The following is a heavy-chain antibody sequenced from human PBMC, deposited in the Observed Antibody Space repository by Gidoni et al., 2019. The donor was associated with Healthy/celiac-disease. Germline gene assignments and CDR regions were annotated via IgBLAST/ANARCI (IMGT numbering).Heavy chain of an antibody. J-gene: IGHJ5*02. V-gene: IGHV4-34*01. Sequence: QVQLQQWGAGLLKPSETLSLTCAVYGGSFSGYYWRWLRQPPGKGLEWIGEINHIGSTNYNPSLKSRVTISVDTSKNQFSLKLSSVTAADTAVYYCARGSRGYCSSTSCFTPKRSWFDPWGQGTLVTVSS. CDR1: GGSFSGYY. CDR2: INHIGST. CDR3: ARGSRGYCSSTSCFTPKRSWFDP. D-gene: IGHD2-2*01.